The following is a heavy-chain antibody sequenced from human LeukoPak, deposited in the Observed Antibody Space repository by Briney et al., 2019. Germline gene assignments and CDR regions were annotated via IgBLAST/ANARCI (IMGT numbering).Heavy chain of an antibody. D-gene: IGHD3-3*02. V-gene: IGHV3-21*01. CDR1: GLTVSSYS. J-gene: IGHJ3*02. CDR3: ARVSGAFDI. Sequence: GPCLRPACAPSGLTVSSYSIGSARHDAGNWLEWVSSISSNSSYVYYADSVKGRFTNSRDNAKNLQYLQMNGLRAEDTAVYYCARVSGAFDIWGQGTMVAVSS. CDR2: ISSNSSYV.